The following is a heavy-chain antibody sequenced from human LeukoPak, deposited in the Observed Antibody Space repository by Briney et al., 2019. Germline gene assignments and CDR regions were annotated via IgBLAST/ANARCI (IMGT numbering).Heavy chain of an antibody. D-gene: IGHD6-6*01. CDR3: ARVYSSSSGLRASDY. Sequence: TGGSLRLSCAASGFTFSSYEMNWVRQAPGKGLEWVSYISSSGSTIYYADSVKGRFTISRDNAKNSLYLQMNSLRAEDTAVYYCARVYSSSSGLRASDYWGQGTLVTVSS. V-gene: IGHV3-48*03. CDR2: ISSSGSTI. J-gene: IGHJ4*02. CDR1: GFTFSSYE.